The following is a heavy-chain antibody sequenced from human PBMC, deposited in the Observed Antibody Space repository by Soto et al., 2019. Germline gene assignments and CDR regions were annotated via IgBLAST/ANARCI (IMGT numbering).Heavy chain of an antibody. Sequence: QVQLVQSGAEVMKPGASVKVSCMSFGYTFTTYHMYWVRQAPGQGLEWMGKINPSGGSTRYAHRFQGRVTMTRDTSTSTVYMELSGLTSEYTAVYYCTRAFPGPTGTTTFDKWGQGTLVTVSS. CDR3: TRAFPGPTGTTTFDK. D-gene: IGHD1-1*01. CDR2: INPSGGST. CDR1: GYTFTTYH. V-gene: IGHV1-46*03. J-gene: IGHJ4*02.